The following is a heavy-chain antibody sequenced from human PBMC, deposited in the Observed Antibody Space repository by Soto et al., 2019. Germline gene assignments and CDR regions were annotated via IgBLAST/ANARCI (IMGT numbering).Heavy chain of an antibody. CDR3: AREPLT. V-gene: IGHV4-31*03. CDR1: GGSISSGGYY. J-gene: IGHJ4*02. CDR2: IYYSGST. Sequence: QVQLQDSGPGLVKPSQTLSLTCTVSGGSISSGGYYWNWIRQPPGKGLEWIAYIYYSGSTSYNPAFKRGVTILVDASKTQFPLKLSSVTAADTAAYYCAREPLTWGQGTLVTVSS.